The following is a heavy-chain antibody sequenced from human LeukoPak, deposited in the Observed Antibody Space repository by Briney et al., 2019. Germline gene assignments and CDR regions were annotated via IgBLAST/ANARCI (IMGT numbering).Heavy chain of an antibody. CDR3: ARPSDAARNSWYFDL. J-gene: IGHJ2*01. CDR1: GYTFTNYA. CDR2: INAGNGNT. D-gene: IGHD6-6*01. V-gene: IGHV1-3*01. Sequence: ASVEVSCKASGYTFTNYAMHWVRQAPGQRLEWMGWINAGNGNTKYSQKFQGRVTITRDTSASTAYMELSSLRSEDTAVYYCARPSDAARNSWYFDLWGRGTLVTVSS.